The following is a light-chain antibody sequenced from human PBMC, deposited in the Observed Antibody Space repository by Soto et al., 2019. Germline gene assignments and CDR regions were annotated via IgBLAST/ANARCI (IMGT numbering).Light chain of an antibody. J-gene: IGKJ1*01. CDR1: QSISSW. CDR3: QQYNNYPRT. CDR2: KAS. V-gene: IGKV1-5*03. Sequence: DIQMTQSPSTLSASVGARVTITCRASQSISSWLAWYQQKPGKAPKLLIYKASSLESGVPSRFSGSGSGTEFTLTISSLQPDDFATYYCQQYNNYPRTFGKGTKVEI.